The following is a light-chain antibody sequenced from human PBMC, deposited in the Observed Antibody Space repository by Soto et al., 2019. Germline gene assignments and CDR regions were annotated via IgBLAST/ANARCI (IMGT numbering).Light chain of an antibody. J-gene: IGLJ7*01. V-gene: IGLV2-14*03. CDR3: CSYTTTPTHVL. Sequence: QSALTQPASVSGSPGQSITISCTGTSSDVGDYPYVSWYQQHPGKAPKVVIYDVNKRPSGASDRFSGSKSGNTASLTISGLQAEDEADYYCCSYTTTPTHVLFGGGTQLTVL. CDR1: SSDVGDYPY. CDR2: DVN.